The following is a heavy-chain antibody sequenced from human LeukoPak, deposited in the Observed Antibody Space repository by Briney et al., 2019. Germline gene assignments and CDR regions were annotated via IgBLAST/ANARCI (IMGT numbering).Heavy chain of an antibody. CDR1: GFTFGDYS. CDR2: IRSKPYGGTT. D-gene: IGHD3-10*01. V-gene: IGHV3-49*04. J-gene: IGHJ6*02. Sequence: GGSLRLSCTSSGFTFGDYSINWVRQAPGKGLEWVGFIRSKPYGGTTEYAASVRDRFTISRDNSRSIASLHMNSLQTEDTAVYYCSRQTDYYVSGSYPDVWGQGTTVIVSS. CDR3: SRQTDYYVSGSYPDV.